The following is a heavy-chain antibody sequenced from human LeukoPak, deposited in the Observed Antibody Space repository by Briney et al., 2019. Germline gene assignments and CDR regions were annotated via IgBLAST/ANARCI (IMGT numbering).Heavy chain of an antibody. D-gene: IGHD6-19*01. Sequence: SETLSLTCAVYGGSLSGYYWSWIRQPPGKGLEWIGEINHSGSTNYNPSLKSRVTISVDTSKNQFSLKLSSVTAADTAVYYCARGPYSSGWYEARKYYFDYWGQGTLVTVSS. J-gene: IGHJ4*02. V-gene: IGHV4-34*01. CDR3: ARGPYSSGWYEARKYYFDY. CDR2: INHSGST. CDR1: GGSLSGYY.